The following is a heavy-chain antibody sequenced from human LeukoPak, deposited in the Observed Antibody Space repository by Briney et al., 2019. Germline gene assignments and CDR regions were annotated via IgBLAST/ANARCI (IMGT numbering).Heavy chain of an antibody. V-gene: IGHV3-23*01. CDR3: AKDPAYCGGDCYLSGGFGYYFDY. D-gene: IGHD2-21*02. Sequence: QTGGSLRLSCAASGFTFSSYAMSWVRQAPGKGLEWVSAISGSGGSTYYADSVKGRFTISRDNSKNTLYLQMNSLRAEDTAVYYCAKDPAYCGGDCYLSGGFGYYFDYWGQGTLVTVSS. CDR1: GFTFSSYA. J-gene: IGHJ4*02. CDR2: ISGSGGST.